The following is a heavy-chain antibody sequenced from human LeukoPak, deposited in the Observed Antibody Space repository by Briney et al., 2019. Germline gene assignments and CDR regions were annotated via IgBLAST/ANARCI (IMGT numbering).Heavy chain of an antibody. D-gene: IGHD3-22*01. CDR1: GFTFSSYA. CDR2: ISGSGGST. J-gene: IGHJ4*02. Sequence: GGSLRLSCAAPGFTFSSYAMSWVRQAPGKGLEWVSAISGSGGSTYYADSVKGRFTISRDNSKNTLYLQMNSLRAEDTAVYYCAKAGGYYYDSSGSRAFDYWGQGTLVTVSS. V-gene: IGHV3-23*01. CDR3: AKAGGYYYDSSGSRAFDY.